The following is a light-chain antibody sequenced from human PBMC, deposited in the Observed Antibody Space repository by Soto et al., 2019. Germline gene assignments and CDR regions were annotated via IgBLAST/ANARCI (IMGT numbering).Light chain of an antibody. V-gene: IGKV3-20*01. CDR2: GAS. Sequence: EIVLTQSPGTLSLSPGERATLSCRASQSVSSSYLAWYQQKPGQAHRLLIYGASSRATGIPDRFSGSGSGTDFTLTISRLEPEEFAVYYCQQYGSSTWTVGKGTKVDIK. CDR3: QQYGSSTWT. J-gene: IGKJ1*01. CDR1: QSVSSSY.